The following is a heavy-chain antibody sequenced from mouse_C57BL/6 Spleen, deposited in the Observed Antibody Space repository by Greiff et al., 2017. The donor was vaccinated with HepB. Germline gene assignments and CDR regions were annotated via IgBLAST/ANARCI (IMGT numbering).Heavy chain of an antibody. CDR1: GYTFTSYW. CDR2: IDPSDSET. V-gene: IGHV1-52*01. CDR3: ARNSNPGDFDY. J-gene: IGHJ2*01. D-gene: IGHD2-5*01. Sequence: QVQLQQPGAELVRPGSSVKLSCKASGYTFTSYWMHWVKQRPIQGLEWIGNIDPSDSETHYNQKFKDKATLTVDKSSSTAYMQLSSLTSEDSAVYYCARNSNPGDFDYWGQGTTLTVSS.